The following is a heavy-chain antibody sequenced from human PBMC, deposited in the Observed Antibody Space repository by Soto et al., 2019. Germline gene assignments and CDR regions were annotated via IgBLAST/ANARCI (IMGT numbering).Heavy chain of an antibody. CDR2: ISGSGGST. Sequence: GGSLRLSCAASGFTFSSYAMSWVRQAPGKGLEWVSAISGSGGSTYYADPVKGRFTISRDNSKNTLYLQMNSLRAEDTAVYYCAKNVDGSGSSWIPTYYFDYWGQGTLVTVSS. J-gene: IGHJ4*02. CDR3: AKNVDGSGSSWIPTYYFDY. V-gene: IGHV3-23*01. D-gene: IGHD6-13*01. CDR1: GFTFSSYA.